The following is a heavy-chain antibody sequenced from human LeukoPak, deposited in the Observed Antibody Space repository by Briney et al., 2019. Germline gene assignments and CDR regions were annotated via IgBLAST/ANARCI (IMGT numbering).Heavy chain of an antibody. V-gene: IGHV4-31*03. CDR3: ARVHNTVTTSEEKECVFDY. J-gene: IGHJ4*02. CDR1: GGSISSGGYY. D-gene: IGHD4-17*01. CDR2: IYYSGST. Sequence: SQTLSLTCTVSGGSISSGGYYWSWIRQHPGKGLEWIGYIYYSGSTYYNPSLKSRVTISVDTSKNQFSLKLSSVTAADTAVYYCARVHNTVTTSEEKECVFDYWGQGTLVTVSS.